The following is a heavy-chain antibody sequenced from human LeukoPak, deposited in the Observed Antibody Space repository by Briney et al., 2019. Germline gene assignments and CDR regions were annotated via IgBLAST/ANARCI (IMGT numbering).Heavy chain of an antibody. D-gene: IGHD2/OR15-2a*01. V-gene: IGHV3-74*01. CDR2: IISDGITT. J-gene: IGHJ3*01. Sequence: GGSLRLSCAASGLTFHNTWMHWIRQAPGKGLVWVSRIISDGITTTYADSVKGRFTISRDNAKNTLYLQMNSLRADNTAVYYCAADGEYAFLVWGQGTMVTVSS. CDR1: GLTFHNTW. CDR3: AADGEYAFLV.